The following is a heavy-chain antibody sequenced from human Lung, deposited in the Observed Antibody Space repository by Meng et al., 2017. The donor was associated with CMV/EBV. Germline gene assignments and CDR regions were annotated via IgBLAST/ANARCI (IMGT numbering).Heavy chain of an antibody. D-gene: IGHD2-21*02. CDR3: ARIERRRILKYCGSDCSTTDY. CDR2: IYHSGST. CDR1: GGSISSSNL. J-gene: IGHJ4*02. V-gene: IGHV4-4*02. Sequence: SETLSLXCAVSGGSISSSNLWTWVRQVPGKGLEWIGEIYHSGSTNYNPSLKSRVTILVDKFKNQFSLKLGSVTAADTAVYYCARIERRRILKYCGSDCSTTDYWGQGTLVXVSS.